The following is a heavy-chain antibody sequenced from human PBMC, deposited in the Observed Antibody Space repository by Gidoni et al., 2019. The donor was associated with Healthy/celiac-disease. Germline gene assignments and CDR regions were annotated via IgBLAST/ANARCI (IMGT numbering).Heavy chain of an antibody. CDR3: ANDLLWFGEGYYYGMDV. J-gene: IGHJ6*02. V-gene: IGHV3-9*01. CDR1: GFTFHDYA. D-gene: IGHD3-10*01. CDR2: ISWNSGSI. Sequence: EVQLVVSGGGMVQPGRSLRLSCSACGFTFHDYAMHWVRQAPGKGLEGVSGISWNSGSIGYADSVKGRFPLSRDTAKNSLYLQMTSLRAEDTALYYCANDLLWFGEGYYYGMDVWGQGTTVTVSS.